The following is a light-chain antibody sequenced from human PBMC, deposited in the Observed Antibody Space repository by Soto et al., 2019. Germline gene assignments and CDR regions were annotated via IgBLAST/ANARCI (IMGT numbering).Light chain of an antibody. CDR2: SNN. CDR3: AAWDDSLSGPSWV. CDR1: SSNIGSND. J-gene: IGLJ3*02. V-gene: IGLV1-47*02. Sequence: QSVLTQPPSASGTPGQRVTISCSGSSSNIGSNDVFWYQQLPGTAPKLLFYSNNQRHSGVPDRFSASNSGTSASLAISGLRSEDEADYYCAAWDDSLSGPSWVFGGGTKVTVL.